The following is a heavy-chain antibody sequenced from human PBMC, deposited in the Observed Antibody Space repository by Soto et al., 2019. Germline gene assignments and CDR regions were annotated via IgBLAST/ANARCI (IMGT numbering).Heavy chain of an antibody. Sequence: GGSLRLSCAASGFTFSSYSMNWVRQAPGKGLEWVSSISSSSSYIYYADSVKGRFTISRDNAKNSLYLQMNSLRAEDTAVYYCAGPEGGDGRYYFDYWGQGTLVTVSS. J-gene: IGHJ4*02. CDR2: ISSSSSYI. CDR1: GFTFSSYS. V-gene: IGHV3-21*01. CDR3: AGPEGGDGRYYFDY.